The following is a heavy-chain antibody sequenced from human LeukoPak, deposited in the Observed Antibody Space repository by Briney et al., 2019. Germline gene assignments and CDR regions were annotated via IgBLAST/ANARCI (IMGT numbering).Heavy chain of an antibody. CDR3: AKAGIGVVGYFDY. D-gene: IGHD6-19*01. J-gene: IGHJ4*02. CDR2: LNSDGSST. V-gene: IGHV3-74*01. CDR1: GFTFSSYW. Sequence: PGGSLRLSCAASGFTFSSYWMHWVRQAPGKGLVWVSRLNSDGSSTSYADSVKGRFTISRDNAKNALYLQMNSLRDEDTALYYCAKAGIGVVGYFDYWGQGTLVTVSS.